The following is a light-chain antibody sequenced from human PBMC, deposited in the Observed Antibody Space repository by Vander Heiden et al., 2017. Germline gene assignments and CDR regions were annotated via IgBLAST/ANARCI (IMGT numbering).Light chain of an antibody. CDR3: QVWDSSTGV. Sequence: SYELTQPLSVSVALGQTARITCGGNNSGRKNVHRYPQKPRQAPVLVIYRDSNRPSGFPERFSGSNSGNTATLTISRAQAGDEADYYCQVWDSSTGVFGGGTKLTVL. CDR2: RDS. CDR1: NSGRKN. V-gene: IGLV3-9*01. J-gene: IGLJ2*01.